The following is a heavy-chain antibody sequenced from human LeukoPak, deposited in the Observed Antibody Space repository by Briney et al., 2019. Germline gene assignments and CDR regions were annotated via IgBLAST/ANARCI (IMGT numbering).Heavy chain of an antibody. CDR1: GGSISSGGYS. J-gene: IGHJ3*02. CDR3: ARVETPHAFDI. CDR2: IYHSGST. V-gene: IGHV4-30-2*01. Sequence: SETLSLTCPVSGGSISSGGYSWSWIRQPPGKGLEWIGYIYHSGSTYYDPSLKSRVTISVDRSKNQFSLKLSSVTAADTAVYYCARVETPHAFDIWGQGTMVTVSS.